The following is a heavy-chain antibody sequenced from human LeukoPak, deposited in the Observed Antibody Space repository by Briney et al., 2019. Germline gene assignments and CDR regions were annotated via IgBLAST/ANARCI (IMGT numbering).Heavy chain of an antibody. CDR2: IYYSGST. V-gene: IGHV4-59*01. D-gene: IGHD3-10*01. J-gene: IGHJ4*02. CDR1: GGSISSYY. Sequence: PSETLSLSCTVSGGSISSYYWSWIRQPPGKGLESIGYIYYSGSTNYNPSLKSRVTISVDTSKNQFSLKLSSVTAADTAVYYCAREYGSGSYIDYWGQGTLVTVSS. CDR3: AREYGSGSYIDY.